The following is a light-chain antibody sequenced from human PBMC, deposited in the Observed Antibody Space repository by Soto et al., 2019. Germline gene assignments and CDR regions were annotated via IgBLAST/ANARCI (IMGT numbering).Light chain of an antibody. Sequence: IQMTQSPSTLSGSVGDRVTITCRASQGISSYLAWYQQKPGKAPKLLIYAASTLQSGVPSRFSGSGSGTDFTLTISCLQSEDFAVYYCQQYKKWPRTFGHGTKVDIK. CDR1: QGISSY. J-gene: IGKJ1*01. CDR2: AAS. CDR3: QQYKKWPRT. V-gene: IGKV1-8*01.